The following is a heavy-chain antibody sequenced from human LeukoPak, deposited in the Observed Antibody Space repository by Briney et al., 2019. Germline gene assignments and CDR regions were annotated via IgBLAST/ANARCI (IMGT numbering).Heavy chain of an antibody. Sequence: ASVKVSCKASGYTFTSYAMHWVRQAPGQRLEWMGSINAGNGNTKYSQKFQGRVTITRDTSASTAYMELSSLRSEDTAVYYCAATLHDYEWVFDYWGQGTLVTVSS. J-gene: IGHJ4*02. V-gene: IGHV1-3*01. D-gene: IGHD4-17*01. CDR1: GYTFTSYA. CDR3: AATLHDYEWVFDY. CDR2: INAGNGNT.